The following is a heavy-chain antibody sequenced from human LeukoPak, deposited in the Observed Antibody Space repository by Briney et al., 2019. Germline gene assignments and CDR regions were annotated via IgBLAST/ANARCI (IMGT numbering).Heavy chain of an antibody. V-gene: IGHV4-59*01. CDR1: DGSISSYY. CDR2: IYYSGST. D-gene: IGHD6-19*01. CDR3: ARHGYCSRSLAWFDP. Sequence: SETLSLTCTVADGSISSYYWSRIRQPPGKGLEWIGYIYYSGSTNYNPSLKSRVTISVDTSKNQFSLKLSSVTAADTAVYYCARHGYCSRSLAWFDPWGRGTQVTVSS. J-gene: IGHJ5*02.